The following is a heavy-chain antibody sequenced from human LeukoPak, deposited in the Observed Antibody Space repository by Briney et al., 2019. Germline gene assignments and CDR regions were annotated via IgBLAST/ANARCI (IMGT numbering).Heavy chain of an antibody. V-gene: IGHV5-51*01. CDR1: GYKFSNYW. CDR2: IYPADSDT. CDR3: ARPVENDAFDI. D-gene: IGHD2-15*01. J-gene: IGHJ3*02. Sequence: GESLKISCNGSGYKFSNYWICLVRQRPGEVLEFMGIIYPADSDTRYSPSFQGQVTISADKSISTAYLQWSSLKASDTAMYYCARPVENDAFDIWGQGTMVTVSS.